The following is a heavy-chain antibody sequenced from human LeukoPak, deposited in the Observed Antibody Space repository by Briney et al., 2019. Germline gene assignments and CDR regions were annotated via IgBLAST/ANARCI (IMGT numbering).Heavy chain of an antibody. V-gene: IGHV3-7*01. CDR3: ARDGGHSTDLDY. J-gene: IGHJ4*02. CDR1: GFTFSRHW. CDR2: IKQDGSER. Sequence: GGSLRLSCATSGFTFSRHWMTWVRQAPGKGPEWVANIKQDGSERYYVHSVRGRFTISRGNAKNALYLRMNSLRAEDTAVYYCARDGGHSTDLDYWGQGILVTVSS. D-gene: IGHD2-8*02.